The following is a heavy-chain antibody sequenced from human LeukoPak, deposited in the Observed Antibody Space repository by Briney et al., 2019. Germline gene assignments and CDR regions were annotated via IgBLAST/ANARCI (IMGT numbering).Heavy chain of an antibody. V-gene: IGHV4-59*01. CDR2: IHYSGST. CDR3: ARVSGYDWESFYDY. D-gene: IGHD5-12*01. Sequence: PSETLSLTCTVSGGSTSSYYWSWIRQPPGKGLEWIGYIHYSGSTNYNPSLKSRVTISVDTSKNQFSLRLSSVTAADTAVYYCARVSGYDWESFYDYWGQGTLVTVSS. CDR1: GGSTSSYY. J-gene: IGHJ4*02.